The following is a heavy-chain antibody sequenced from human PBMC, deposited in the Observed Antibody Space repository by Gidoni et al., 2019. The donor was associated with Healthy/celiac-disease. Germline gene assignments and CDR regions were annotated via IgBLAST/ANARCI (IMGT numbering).Heavy chain of an antibody. J-gene: IGHJ6*03. V-gene: IGHV3-23*01. Sequence: EVQLLESGGGLVQPGGSLRLSCAASGFTFRSYAMSWVRQAPGKGLEWVSAISGSGGSTYYADSVKGRFTISRDNSKNTLYLQMNSLRAEDTAVYYCAKGLKNYYYYYYMDVWGKGTTVTVSS. CDR1: GFTFRSYA. CDR2: ISGSGGST. CDR3: AKGLKNYYYYYYMDV.